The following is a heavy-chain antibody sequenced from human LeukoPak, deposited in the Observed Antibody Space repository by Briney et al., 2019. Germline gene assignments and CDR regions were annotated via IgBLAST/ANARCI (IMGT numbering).Heavy chain of an antibody. CDR2: IIPIFGTA. D-gene: IGHD3-10*01. V-gene: IGHV1-69*06. Sequence: ASVKVSCKASGGTFSSYAISWVRQAPGQGLEWMGGIIPIFGTANYAQKFQGRVTITADKSTSTAYMELSSLRSEDTAVYHCARMIQYYYGSGSYLYPWGQGTLVTVSS. CDR1: GGTFSSYA. J-gene: IGHJ5*02. CDR3: ARMIQYYYGSGSYLYP.